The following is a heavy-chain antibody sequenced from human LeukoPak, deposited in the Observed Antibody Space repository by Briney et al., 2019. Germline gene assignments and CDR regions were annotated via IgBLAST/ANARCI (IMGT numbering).Heavy chain of an antibody. D-gene: IGHD3-22*01. Sequence: GGSLRLSCAASGFTFSSDAMIWVRQAPGKGLEWVSNISGGGGDTYYGDSVKGRFTISRDNSKNTLYLQMNSLRAEDTAVYYCARDHDTYYYDSSGYSPLDYWGQGTLVTVSS. CDR2: ISGGGGDT. J-gene: IGHJ4*02. V-gene: IGHV3-23*01. CDR1: GFTFSSDA. CDR3: ARDHDTYYYDSSGYSPLDY.